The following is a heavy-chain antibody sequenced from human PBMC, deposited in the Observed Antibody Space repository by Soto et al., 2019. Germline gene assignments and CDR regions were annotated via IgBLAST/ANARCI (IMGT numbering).Heavy chain of an antibody. V-gene: IGHV3-7*03. J-gene: IGHJ6*02. CDR3: AREGPYYNGMDV. CDR2: IKQDGSEN. CDR1: GFTFSVYW. Sequence: GGSLRLSCAASGFTFSVYWMSWVRQAPGKGLEWVANIKQDGSENNYVDSVKGRFTISRDNAKTSLFLQMNSLRAEDTAVYYCAREGPYYNGMDVWGQGTTVTVSS.